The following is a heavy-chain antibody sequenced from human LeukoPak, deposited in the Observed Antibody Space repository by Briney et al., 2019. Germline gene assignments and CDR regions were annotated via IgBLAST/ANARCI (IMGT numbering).Heavy chain of an antibody. CDR2: ISSSSSYI. Sequence: PGGSLRLSCAASGFTFSSYSMNWVRQTPGKGLEWVSSISSSSSYIHYADSVKGRFTISRDNAKNSLYLQMNSLRAEDTAVYYCAREGYAIWFDPWGQGTLVTVSS. CDR1: GFTFSSYS. CDR3: AREGYAIWFDP. V-gene: IGHV3-21*01. J-gene: IGHJ5*02. D-gene: IGHD2-8*01.